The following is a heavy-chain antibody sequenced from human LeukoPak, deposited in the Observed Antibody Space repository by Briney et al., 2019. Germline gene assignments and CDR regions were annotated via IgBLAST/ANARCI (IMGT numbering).Heavy chain of an antibody. V-gene: IGHV3-23*01. Sequence: GGSLRLSCAASGFTFSSYAMSWVRQAPGKGLEWVSAISGSGGSTYYADSVKGRFNIYRDNSKNTLYLQMNSLRAEATAVYYCAKTRGIPLWLRGAFDIWGQGTMVTVSS. CDR2: ISGSGGST. CDR3: AKTRGIPLWLRGAFDI. CDR1: GFTFSSYA. D-gene: IGHD5-18*01. J-gene: IGHJ3*02.